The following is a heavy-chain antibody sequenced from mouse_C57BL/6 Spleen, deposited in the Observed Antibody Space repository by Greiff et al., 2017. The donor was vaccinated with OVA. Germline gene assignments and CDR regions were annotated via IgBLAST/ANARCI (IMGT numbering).Heavy chain of an antibody. CDR3: ARSSYRWYYFDD. V-gene: IGHV1-76*01. D-gene: IGHD1-1*01. CDR2: IYPGSGNT. J-gene: IGHJ2*01. CDR1: GYTFTDYY. Sequence: VQLQQSGAELVRPGASVKLSCKASGYTFTDYYINWVKQRPGQGLEWIARIYPGSGNTYYNEKFKGKATLTAEKSSSTAYMQLSSLTSEDSAVYFCARSSYRWYYFDDWGQGTTLTVSS.